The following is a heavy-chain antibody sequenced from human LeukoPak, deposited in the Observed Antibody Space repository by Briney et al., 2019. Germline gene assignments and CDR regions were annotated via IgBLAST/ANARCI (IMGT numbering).Heavy chain of an antibody. CDR2: IYYSGST. J-gene: IGHJ4*02. Sequence: SETLSLTCIVSGGSISSYYWSWIRQPPGKGLEWIGYIYYSGSTNYNPSLKSRVTISVDTSKNQISLKLTSVTAADTAVYYCARGGATYYDILAGFFDYWGQGTLVSVSS. CDR1: GGSISSYY. D-gene: IGHD3-9*01. V-gene: IGHV4-59*01. CDR3: ARGGATYYDILAGFFDY.